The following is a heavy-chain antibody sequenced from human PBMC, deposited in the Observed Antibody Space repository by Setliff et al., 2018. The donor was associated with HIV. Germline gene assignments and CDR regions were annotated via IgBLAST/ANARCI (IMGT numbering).Heavy chain of an antibody. Sequence: NPSETLSLTCTVSGATISRHFWSWIRQSPGKVLEWIGTIYDSGVTKYNPSLKTRVSVSVDTSRSHLSLSLTSVTPADTAVYYCARRQWGTSAYYEFFQQWGQGSLVTVSS. D-gene: IGHD3-3*01. CDR2: IYDSGVT. V-gene: IGHV4-59*11. J-gene: IGHJ1*01. CDR3: ARRQWGTSAYYEFFQQ. CDR1: GATISRHF.